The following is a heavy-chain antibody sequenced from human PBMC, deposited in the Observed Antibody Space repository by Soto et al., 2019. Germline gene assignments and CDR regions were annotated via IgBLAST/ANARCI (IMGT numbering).Heavy chain of an antibody. V-gene: IGHV4-39*01. CDR1: GGSISSSSYY. CDR3: VRRAGGSYYYYYGMDV. CDR2: IYYSGST. J-gene: IGHJ6*02. Sequence: PSETLSLTCTVSGGSISSSSYYWGWIRQPPGKGLEWIGSIYYSGSTYYNPSLKSRVTISVDTSKNQFSLKLSSVTAADTAVYYCVRRAGGSYYYYYGMDVWGQGTTVTVSS. D-gene: IGHD1-26*01.